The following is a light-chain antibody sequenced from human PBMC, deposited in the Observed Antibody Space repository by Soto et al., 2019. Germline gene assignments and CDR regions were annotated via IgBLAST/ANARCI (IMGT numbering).Light chain of an antibody. CDR2: GAS. CDR1: QSVSSN. J-gene: IGKJ5*01. Sequence: AVAQNPLTLAWPPWERATISCMASQSVSSNLAWYQQKPGQAHRLLIYGASTRATGIPARFSGSGSGTEFTLTIRSLKSEDFAVYYCQQYNNWPPITGGHRPRRE. CDR3: QQYNNWPPIT. V-gene: IGKV3-15*01.